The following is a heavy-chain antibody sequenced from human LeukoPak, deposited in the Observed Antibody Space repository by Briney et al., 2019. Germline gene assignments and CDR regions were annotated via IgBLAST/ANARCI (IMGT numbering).Heavy chain of an antibody. CDR3: SRGLDY. CDR1: GFTFSSYW. V-gene: IGHV3-7*03. Sequence: GGSLRLSCAASGFTFSSYWMSWVRQAPGKGLEWVANIRADGTEKYYVDSVKGRFTISRDIAKNSLYLQLNSLRVEDTAVYYCSRGLDYWGQGTLVTVSS. J-gene: IGHJ4*02. CDR2: IRADGTEK.